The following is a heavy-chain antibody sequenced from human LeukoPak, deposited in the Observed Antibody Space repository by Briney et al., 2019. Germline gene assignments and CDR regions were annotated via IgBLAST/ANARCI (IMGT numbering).Heavy chain of an antibody. V-gene: IGHV3-21*04. D-gene: IGHD6-19*01. CDR1: GFTFSSYS. Sequence: PGGSLRLSCAASGFTFSSYSMNWVRQAPGKGLEWVSSISSSSSYIYCADSVKGRFTISRDNSKNTLYLQMNSLRAEDTAVYYCAKTMASGWYWFDYWGQGTLVTVSS. CDR3: AKTMASGWYWFDY. CDR2: ISSSSSYI. J-gene: IGHJ5*01.